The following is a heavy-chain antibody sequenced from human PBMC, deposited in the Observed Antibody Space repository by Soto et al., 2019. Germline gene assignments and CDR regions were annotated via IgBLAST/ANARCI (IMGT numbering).Heavy chain of an antibody. CDR3: ARGIGGYFGVDYYYGMDV. CDR1: GYTFTSYG. Sequence: QVQLVQSGAEVKKPGASVKVSCKASGYTFTSYGISWVRQAPGQGLEWMGWISPYNGNTNYAQKLQGRVTMTTDTSTSKAYMELRSLRPDDTAVYYCARGIGGYFGVDYYYGMDVWGQGTTVTVSS. CDR2: ISPYNGNT. D-gene: IGHD3-16*01. V-gene: IGHV1-18*01. J-gene: IGHJ6*02.